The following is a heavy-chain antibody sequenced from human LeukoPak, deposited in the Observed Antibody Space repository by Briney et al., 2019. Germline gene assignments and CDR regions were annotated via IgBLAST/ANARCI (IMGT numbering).Heavy chain of an antibody. CDR3: AKGSFSGYDSQPSN. J-gene: IGHJ4*02. CDR2: ISGSGGST. CDR1: GLTLSAYA. V-gene: IGHV3-23*01. D-gene: IGHD5-12*01. Sequence: GGSRRPPGAAPGLTLSAYAMSWFRQAPGKGRGWFSAISGSGGSTYYADSVKGRFTISRDNSKNTLNLQMNSLRAEDTAVYYCAKGSFSGYDSQPSNWGQGTLVTVSS.